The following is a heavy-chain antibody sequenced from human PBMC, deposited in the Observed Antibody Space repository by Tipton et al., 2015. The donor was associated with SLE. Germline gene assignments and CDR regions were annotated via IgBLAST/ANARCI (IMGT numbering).Heavy chain of an antibody. J-gene: IGHJ4*02. D-gene: IGHD2-21*02. Sequence: SLRLSCAASGFTFSDYVMHWVRQAPGKGLEWVAVTSYDGSNKYYADSVKGRFTISRDNSKNTLYLQMNSLRAEDTAVYYCARLNDATAIASFDYWCQGTLVTVSS. CDR3: ARLNDATAIASFDY. V-gene: IGHV3-30*04. CDR1: GFTFSDYV. CDR2: TSYDGSNK.